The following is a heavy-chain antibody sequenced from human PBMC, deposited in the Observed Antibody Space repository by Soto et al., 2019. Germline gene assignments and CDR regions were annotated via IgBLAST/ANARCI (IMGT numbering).Heavy chain of an antibody. CDR3: ARGRYGDY. CDR2: ISAHKGNT. Sequence: QVHLVQSGAEVKKPGASVKVSCKGSGYAFTTYGITWVRQAPGQGLEWMGWISAHKGNTNYAQKLQGRVTVTRDTSTSTADMELRSLRSDDTAVYYCARGRYGDYWGQGALVTVSS. J-gene: IGHJ4*02. V-gene: IGHV1-18*01. CDR1: GYAFTTYG. D-gene: IGHD1-1*01.